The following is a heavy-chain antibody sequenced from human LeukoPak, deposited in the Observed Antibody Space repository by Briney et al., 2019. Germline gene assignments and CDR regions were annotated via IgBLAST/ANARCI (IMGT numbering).Heavy chain of an antibody. CDR2: ITPIFGTA. Sequence: ASVKVSCKASGGTFSRYAISWVRQAPGQGLEWMGGITPIFGTAKYAQKFQGRVTITADESTSTAYMELSSLRSEDTAVYYCARLVGAKADPWGQGTLVTVSS. CDR1: GGTFSRYA. J-gene: IGHJ5*02. D-gene: IGHD1-26*01. CDR3: ARLVGAKADP. V-gene: IGHV1-69*13.